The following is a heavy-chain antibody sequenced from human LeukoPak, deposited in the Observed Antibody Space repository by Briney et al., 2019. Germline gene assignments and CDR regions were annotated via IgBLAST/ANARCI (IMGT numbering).Heavy chain of an antibody. CDR1: GFTFSSYG. CDR3: ARDRLEWLLSASDY. Sequence: GGSLRLSCAASGFTFSSYGMNWVRQAPGKGLEWVSYISSSSSTIYYADSVKGRFTISRDNAKNSLYLQMNSLRAEDTAVYYCARDRLEWLLSASDYWGQGTLVTVSS. D-gene: IGHD3-3*01. V-gene: IGHV3-48*01. CDR2: ISSSSSTI. J-gene: IGHJ4*02.